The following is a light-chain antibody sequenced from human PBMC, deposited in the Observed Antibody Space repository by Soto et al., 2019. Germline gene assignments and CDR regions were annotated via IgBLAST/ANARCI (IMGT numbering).Light chain of an antibody. J-gene: IGKJ4*01. CDR1: QDIGTS. CDR2: AAS. Sequence: DIQLTQSPSFLSASVRERVTITCRASQDIGTSLAWYQQRPGKAPKVLITAASTSQSEVPPRFSGSGSGTEFTLTISSLQPEDLATYYCQQLNTYPLTFGGGTMVEI. CDR3: QQLNTYPLT. V-gene: IGKV1-9*01.